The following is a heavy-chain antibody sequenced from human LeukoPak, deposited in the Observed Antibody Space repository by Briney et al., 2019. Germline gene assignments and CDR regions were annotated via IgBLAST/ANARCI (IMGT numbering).Heavy chain of an antibody. D-gene: IGHD3-22*01. CDR2: ISSSSSYI. J-gene: IGHJ4*02. Sequence: PGGSLRLSCAASGFTFSSYSMNWVRQAPGKGLEWVSSISSSSSYIYYADSVKGRFTISRDNAKNSLYLQMNSLRAEDTAVYYCARVGAGYYDSSGYYESLWYFDYWGQGTLVTVSS. V-gene: IGHV3-21*01. CDR1: GFTFSSYS. CDR3: ARVGAGYYDSSGYYESLWYFDY.